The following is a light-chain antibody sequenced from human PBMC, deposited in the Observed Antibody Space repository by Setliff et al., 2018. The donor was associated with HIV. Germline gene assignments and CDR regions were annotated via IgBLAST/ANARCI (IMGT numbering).Light chain of an antibody. CDR2: EDN. CDR1: SGSIASNF. CDR3: QSFDSSNHVI. Sequence: FMLTQPHSVSESPGKTVTISCTRSSGSIASNFVQWYQQRPGSSPTTVIYEDNRRPSGVPDRFSGSIDSSSNSVSLTISGLKTEDEADYYCQSFDSSNHVIFGGGTKGTVL. V-gene: IGLV6-57*01. J-gene: IGLJ2*01.